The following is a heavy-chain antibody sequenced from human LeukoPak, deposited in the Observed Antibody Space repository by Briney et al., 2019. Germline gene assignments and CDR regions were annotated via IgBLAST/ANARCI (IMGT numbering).Heavy chain of an antibody. D-gene: IGHD6-6*01. V-gene: IGHV1-2*02. CDR3: ARGQYSSSSEGYYYYYYMDV. CDR2: INPNSGGT. Sequence: ASVKVSCKASGYTFTGYHMHWVRQAPGQGLEWMGWINPNSGGTNYAQKSQGRVTMTRDTSISTAYMELSRLRSDDTAVYYCARGQYSSSSEGYYYYYYMDVWGKGTTVTVSS. CDR1: GYTFTGYH. J-gene: IGHJ6*03.